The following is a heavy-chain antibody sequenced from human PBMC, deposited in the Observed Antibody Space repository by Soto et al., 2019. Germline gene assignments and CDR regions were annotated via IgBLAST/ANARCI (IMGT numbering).Heavy chain of an antibody. D-gene: IGHD3-3*01. Sequence: ASVKVSCKASGYTFTSYDINWVRQATGQGLEWMGWMNPNSGNTGYAQKFQGRVTMTRNTSISTAYMELSSLRSEDTAVYYCARGSEWRKAADYWGQGTLFTVSS. CDR1: GYTFTSYD. CDR2: MNPNSGNT. CDR3: ARGSEWRKAADY. J-gene: IGHJ4*02. V-gene: IGHV1-8*01.